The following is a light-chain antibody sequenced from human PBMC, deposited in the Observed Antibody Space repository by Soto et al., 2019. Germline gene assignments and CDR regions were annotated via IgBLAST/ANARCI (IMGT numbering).Light chain of an antibody. CDR3: VLYMGSGIYWV. Sequence: QTVVTQEPTFSVSPGGTVTLTCGLSSGSVSTNYHPTWYQQTPGQAPRTLIYNTNIRSSGVPDRFSGSILGNRAALTITGAQADDESDYYCVLYMGSGIYWVFGGGTKLTVL. J-gene: IGLJ3*02. CDR2: NTN. V-gene: IGLV8-61*01. CDR1: SGSVSTNYH.